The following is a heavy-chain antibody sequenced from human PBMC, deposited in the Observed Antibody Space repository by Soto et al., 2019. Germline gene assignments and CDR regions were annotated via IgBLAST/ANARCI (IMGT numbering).Heavy chain of an antibody. V-gene: IGHV3-15*01. CDR1: GFTFSNAW. CDR2: IKSKTDGGTT. J-gene: IGHJ4*02. Sequence: EVQLVESGGGLVKPGGSLRLSCAASGFTFSNAWMSWVRQAPGKGLEWVGRIKSKTDGGTTDYAAPVKGRFTISRDDSKNTLYLQMNSLKTEDTAVYYCTLKKTYYDILTGYEWDIDYWGQGTLVTVSS. D-gene: IGHD3-9*01. CDR3: TLKKTYYDILTGYEWDIDY.